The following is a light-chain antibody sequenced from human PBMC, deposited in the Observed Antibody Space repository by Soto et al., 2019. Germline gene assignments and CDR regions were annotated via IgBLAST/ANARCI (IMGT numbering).Light chain of an antibody. CDR1: VLAKKY. Sequence: SYELTQPSSVSVSPGQTARITCSGDVLAKKYARWFQQKPGQAPVLVIYKDSERPSGIPERFSGSSSGTTVTLTISGAQVGEEVNYYCASAAHNNLFFGGGPKPPVL. V-gene: IGLV3-27*01. J-gene: IGLJ2*01. CDR2: KDS. CDR3: ASAAHNNLF.